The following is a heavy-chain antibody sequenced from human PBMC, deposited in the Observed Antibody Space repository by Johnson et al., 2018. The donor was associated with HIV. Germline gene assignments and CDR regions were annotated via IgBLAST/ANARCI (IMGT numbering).Heavy chain of an antibody. V-gene: IGHV3-30*03. CDR1: GFTFDDYG. CDR3: ARDSRISLIVVVSRGGFDI. J-gene: IGHJ3*02. Sequence: QVQLVESGGGVVRPGGSLRLSCAASGFTFDDYGMSWVRQAPGKGLEWVAVISYDGSNKYYADSVKGRFTISRDNSKNTLSLQMGSLRAEDMAVYYCARDSRISLIVVVSRGGFDIWGQGTMVTVSS. D-gene: IGHD3-22*01. CDR2: ISYDGSNK.